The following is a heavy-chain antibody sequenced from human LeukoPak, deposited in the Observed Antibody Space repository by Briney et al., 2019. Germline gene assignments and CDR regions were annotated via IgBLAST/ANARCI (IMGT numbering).Heavy chain of an antibody. CDR2: ISGDGVST. J-gene: IGHJ4*02. Sequence: GGSLRLSCVASGLPFAGFAMHWVRQAPGKGLEWVSLISGDGVSTFYADSVKGRFSISRDNSKNSLSLEMNSLRTEDTAMYYCARESGKFDYWGQGTLVAVSS. V-gene: IGHV3-43*02. CDR3: ARESGKFDY. CDR1: GLPFAGFA.